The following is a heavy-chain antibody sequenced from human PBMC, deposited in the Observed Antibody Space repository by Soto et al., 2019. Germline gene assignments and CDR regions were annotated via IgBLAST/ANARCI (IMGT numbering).Heavy chain of an antibody. D-gene: IGHD6-13*01. CDR2: ISGSGGST. J-gene: IGHJ4*02. Sequence: EVQLLESGGGLVQPGGSLRLSCAASGFTFSNYAVTWVRQAPGKGLEWVSTISGSGGSTYYADSVKGRFTISRDNSKNPMYLQMNSLRDEDTAVYYCAKDQGSSWYEIDYWGQGTLVTVSS. CDR1: GFTFSNYA. CDR3: AKDQGSSWYEIDY. V-gene: IGHV3-23*01.